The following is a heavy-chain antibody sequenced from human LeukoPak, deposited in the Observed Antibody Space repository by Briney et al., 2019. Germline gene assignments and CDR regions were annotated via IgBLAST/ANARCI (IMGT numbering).Heavy chain of an antibody. CDR1: GGTFSSHA. D-gene: IGHD5-18*01. CDR2: IIPIFGTA. Sequence: ASVKVSCKASGGTFSSHAISWVRQAPGQGLEWMGRIIPIFGTANYAQKFQGRVTITADESTSTAYMELSSLRSEDTAVYYCARVDGGYSYGFNYWGQGTLVTVSS. V-gene: IGHV1-69*13. J-gene: IGHJ4*02. CDR3: ARVDGGYSYGFNY.